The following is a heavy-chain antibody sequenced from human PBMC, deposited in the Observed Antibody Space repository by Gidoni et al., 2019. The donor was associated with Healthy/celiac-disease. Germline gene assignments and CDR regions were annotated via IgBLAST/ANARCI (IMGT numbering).Heavy chain of an antibody. J-gene: IGHJ4*02. Sequence: QVQLVQSGAEVKKPGASVTVSCKASGYTFTSYAMHWVRPAPGQRLEWMVWINAGNGNTKYSQKFQGRVTITRDTSAITAYMELSSLRSEDTAVYYCARDGDILTGYIDYLGQGTLVTVSS. D-gene: IGHD3-9*01. CDR1: GYTFTSYA. CDR2: INAGNGNT. CDR3: ARDGDILTGYIDY. V-gene: IGHV1-3*01.